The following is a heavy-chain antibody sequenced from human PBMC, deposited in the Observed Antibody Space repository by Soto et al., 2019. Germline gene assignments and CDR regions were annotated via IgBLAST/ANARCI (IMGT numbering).Heavy chain of an antibody. V-gene: IGHV1-69*04. CDR2: IIPILGIA. Sequence: ASVKVSCKASGGTFSSYTISWVRQAPGQGLEWMGRIIPILGIANYAQKFQGRVTITADKSTSTAYMELSSLRSEDTAVYYCARDCKNGFCSSPVEAFDIWGQGTMVTVSS. CDR1: GGTFSSYT. CDR3: ARDCKNGFCSSPVEAFDI. D-gene: IGHD2-2*01. J-gene: IGHJ3*02.